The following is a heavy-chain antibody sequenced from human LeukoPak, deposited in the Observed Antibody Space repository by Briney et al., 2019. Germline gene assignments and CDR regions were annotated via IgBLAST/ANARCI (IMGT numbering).Heavy chain of an antibody. CDR1: GFTFSSTW. Sequence: GGSLRLSCAASGFTFSSTWMSWVRQAPGKGLEWVSAISGSGGSTYYADSVKGRFTISRDNSKNTLYLQMNSLRAEDTAVYYCAEYQLLSYFDYWGQGTLVTVSS. V-gene: IGHV3-23*01. J-gene: IGHJ4*02. D-gene: IGHD2-2*01. CDR2: ISGSGGST. CDR3: AEYQLLSYFDY.